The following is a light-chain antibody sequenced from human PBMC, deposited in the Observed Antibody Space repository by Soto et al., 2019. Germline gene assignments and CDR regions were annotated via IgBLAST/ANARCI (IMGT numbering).Light chain of an antibody. CDR3: QQYGSSLWT. Sequence: EIVMTQSPATLSVSRGERATLSCRASQSVSSNLAWYQQKPGQAPRLLIYGASSRATGIPDRFSGSGSGTDFTLAISRLKPEDFAVYYCQQYGSSLWTFGQGTKVDIK. CDR2: GAS. V-gene: IGKV3-20*01. J-gene: IGKJ1*01. CDR1: QSVSSN.